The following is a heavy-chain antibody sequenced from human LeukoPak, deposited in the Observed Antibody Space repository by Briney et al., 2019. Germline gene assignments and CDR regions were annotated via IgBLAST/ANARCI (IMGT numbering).Heavy chain of an antibody. CDR3: AIHRSAFEF. Sequence: GGSLRLSCAASGLTFSTFGMSWIRQSPGKGLEWVSAISGSASGHIPNYADSVKGRFTISRDNYKNTLYLQMNSLRVEDTAVNYCAIHRSAFEFWGQGTLVTVSS. V-gene: IGHV3-23*01. CDR2: ISGSASGH. D-gene: IGHD3-10*01. CDR1: GLTFSTFG. J-gene: IGHJ4*02.